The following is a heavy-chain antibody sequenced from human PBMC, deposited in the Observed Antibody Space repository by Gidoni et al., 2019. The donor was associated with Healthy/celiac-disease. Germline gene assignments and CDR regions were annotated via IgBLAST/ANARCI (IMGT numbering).Heavy chain of an antibody. CDR2: ISGSGGST. CDR1: GFPFSSYA. J-gene: IGHJ4*02. Sequence: EVQLLESGGGLVQPGGSLRLSCAASGFPFSSYAMSWVRPAPGKGLEWVSAISGSGGSTYYADSVKGRFTISRDNSKNTLYLQMNSLRAEDTAVYYCAKDGFIRGGAPDYWGQGTLVTVSS. CDR3: AKDGFIRGGAPDY. D-gene: IGHD3-10*01. V-gene: IGHV3-23*01.